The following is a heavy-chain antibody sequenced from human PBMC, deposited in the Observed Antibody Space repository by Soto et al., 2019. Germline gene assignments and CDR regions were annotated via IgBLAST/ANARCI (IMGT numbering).Heavy chain of an antibody. D-gene: IGHD2-2*01. CDR3: ARGAVAPAAMVVSYFDY. J-gene: IGHJ4*02. Sequence: QEQLVQSGAEVKRLGASVKVSCKASGYTFTGYYIHWVRKAPGQGLEWMGWINPYSGGTNYAQKFQGSVTLTRDTSTTTAYMDLSSLRSEDAAVYYCARGAVAPAAMVVSYFDYWGQGTLVTVSS. V-gene: IGHV1-2*02. CDR1: GYTFTGYY. CDR2: INPYSGGT.